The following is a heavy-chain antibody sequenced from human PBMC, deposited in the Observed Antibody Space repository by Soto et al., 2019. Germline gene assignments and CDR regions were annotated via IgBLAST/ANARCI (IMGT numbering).Heavy chain of an antibody. J-gene: IGHJ5*02. V-gene: IGHV1-69*13. CDR3: AIDYTADYVWGSYRT. CDR1: GGTFSKYG. D-gene: IGHD3-16*02. CDR2: IIPSFDTP. Sequence: SSVKVACKASGGTFSKYGISWVRQAPGQGLEWMGGIIPSFDTPNYAQKFQGRVIITADESTCTAYMELSSLRSAGPAVYYWAIDYTADYVWGSYRTWGQGTLVTVSS.